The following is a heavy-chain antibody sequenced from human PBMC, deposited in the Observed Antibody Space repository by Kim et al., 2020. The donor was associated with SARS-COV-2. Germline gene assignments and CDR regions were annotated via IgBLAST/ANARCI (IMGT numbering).Heavy chain of an antibody. CDR3: ARSHSGWDY. Sequence: SETLSLTCTVSGGSISSSSYYWGWIRQPPGKGLEWIGSIYYSGSTYYNPSLKSRVTISVDTSKNQFSLKLSPVTAADTAVYYCARSHSGWDYWGQGTLVT. CDR1: GGSISSSSYY. D-gene: IGHD5-12*01. V-gene: IGHV4-39*01. J-gene: IGHJ4*02. CDR2: IYYSGST.